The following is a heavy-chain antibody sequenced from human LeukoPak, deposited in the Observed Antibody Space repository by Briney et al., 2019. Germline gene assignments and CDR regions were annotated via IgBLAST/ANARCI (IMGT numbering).Heavy chain of an antibody. D-gene: IGHD4-17*01. V-gene: IGHV1-18*01. CDR1: GYSLTSYG. Sequence: GAAVKVSCKASGYSLTSYGISWVRQAPGQGLEWMGWISAYNGNTNYAQKLQGRVTMTTDTSTSTAYMELRSLGSDDTAVYYCARSGPSDYGEHYWGQGTLVTVSS. CDR3: ARSGPSDYGEHY. J-gene: IGHJ4*02. CDR2: ISAYNGNT.